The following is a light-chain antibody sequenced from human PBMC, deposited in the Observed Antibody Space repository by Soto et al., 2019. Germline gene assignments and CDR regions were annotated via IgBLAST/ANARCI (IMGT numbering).Light chain of an antibody. CDR1: QSVSSSY. Sequence: EIVLTQSPGTLSLWPGERGRPGCRASQSVSSSYLAWYQQKPGQAPRLLIYDASNRATGIPARFSGSGSGTDFTLTISSLEPEDFAVYYCQQRSNWPLTFGGGTKVDIK. V-gene: IGKV3D-20*02. CDR3: QQRSNWPLT. CDR2: DAS. J-gene: IGKJ4*01.